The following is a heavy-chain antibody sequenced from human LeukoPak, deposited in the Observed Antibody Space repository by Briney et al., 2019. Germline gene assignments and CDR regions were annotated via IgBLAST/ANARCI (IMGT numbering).Heavy chain of an antibody. CDR1: GGTFSSYA. CDR2: IIPIFGTA. Sequence: GASVKVSCKASGGTFSSYAISWVRQAPGQGLEWMGGIIPIFGTANYAQKFQSRVTITTDESTSTAYMELSSLRSEDTAVYYCARALYYYDSSGYYGLDYWGQGTLVTVSS. D-gene: IGHD3-22*01. V-gene: IGHV1-69*05. J-gene: IGHJ4*02. CDR3: ARALYYYDSSGYYGLDY.